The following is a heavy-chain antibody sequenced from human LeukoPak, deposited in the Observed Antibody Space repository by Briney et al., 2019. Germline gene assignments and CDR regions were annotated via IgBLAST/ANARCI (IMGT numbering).Heavy chain of an antibody. CDR1: GFTFSSYA. CDR3: ARDPAYCSSTSCWLDYYGMDV. V-gene: IGHV3-66*01. J-gene: IGHJ6*02. Sequence: GGSLRLSCAASGFTFSSYAMSWVRQAPGRGLEWVSVIYSGGSTYYADSVKGRFTISRDNSKNTLYLQMNSLRAEDTAVYYCARDPAYCSSTSCWLDYYGMDVWGQGTTVTASS. CDR2: IYSGGST. D-gene: IGHD2-2*01.